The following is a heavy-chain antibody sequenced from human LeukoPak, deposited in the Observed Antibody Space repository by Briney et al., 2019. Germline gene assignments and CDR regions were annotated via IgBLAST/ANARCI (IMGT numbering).Heavy chain of an antibody. D-gene: IGHD1-26*01. Sequence: SETLSLTCSVSGSYINNYYWGWIRQAPGKGPEWIGRIYTSGSTNYNPSLKSRVTISVDTSKNQFSLKLNSVTAADTAVYYCAKIPIRRELLSFVWGQGTLVTVSS. V-gene: IGHV4-4*07. CDR2: IYTSGST. J-gene: IGHJ4*02. CDR3: AKIPIRRELLSFV. CDR1: GSYINNYY.